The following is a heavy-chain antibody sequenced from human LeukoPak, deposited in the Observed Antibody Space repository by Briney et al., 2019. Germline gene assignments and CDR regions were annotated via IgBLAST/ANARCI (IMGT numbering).Heavy chain of an antibody. D-gene: IGHD1-7*01. V-gene: IGHV3-11*01. J-gene: IGHJ4*02. CDR1: RFTFSDYY. CDR3: ARGTTGTTVAYGYSLDS. Sequence: GGSLRLSCAASRFTFSDYYMSWIRQAPGKGLEWVLYISSSGGNIYYADSVKGRFTISRDNAKNSLSLEMNSLRVEDTGVYYCARGTTGTTVAYGYSLDSWGQGTLVTVSS. CDR2: ISSSGGNI.